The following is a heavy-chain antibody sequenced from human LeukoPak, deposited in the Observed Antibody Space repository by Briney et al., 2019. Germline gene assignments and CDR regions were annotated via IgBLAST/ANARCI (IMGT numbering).Heavy chain of an antibody. CDR1: GDSISSGSYY. CDR3: ARVDGYDYSFDY. Sequence: SGTLSLTCTVSGDSISSGSYYWGWIRQPPGKGLEWIGSIYYSGSTYYNPSLKSRVTISVDTSKNQFSLKLSSVTAADTAVYYCARVDGYDYSFDYWGQGTLVTVSS. J-gene: IGHJ4*02. CDR2: IYYSGST. V-gene: IGHV4-39*07. D-gene: IGHD5-12*01.